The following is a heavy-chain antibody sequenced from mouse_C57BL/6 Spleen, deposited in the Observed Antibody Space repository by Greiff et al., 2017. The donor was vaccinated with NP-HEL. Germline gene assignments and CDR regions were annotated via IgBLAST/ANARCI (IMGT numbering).Heavy chain of an antibody. CDR2: IDPSDSET. J-gene: IGHJ1*03. CDR1: GYTFTSYW. Sequence: VQLQQSGAELVRPGSSVKLSCKASGYTFTSYWMHWVKQRPIQGLEWIGNIDPSDSETHYNQKFKDKATLTVDKSSSTAYMQLSSLTSEDSAVYYCARYDYDGRWYFDVWGTGTTVTVSS. CDR3: ARYDYDGRWYFDV. V-gene: IGHV1-52*01. D-gene: IGHD2-4*01.